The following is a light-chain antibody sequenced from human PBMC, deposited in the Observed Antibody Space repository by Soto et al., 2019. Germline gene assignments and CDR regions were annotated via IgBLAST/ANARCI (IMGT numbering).Light chain of an antibody. Sequence: DIQMTQSPSSLSASVRDRVTITCQASQDISTYLNWYQQKPGKAPKLLICDASNLEPGVPSRFSGSGSGTDFTFTISSLQPEDIATYYCQQFDNLPFTFGSGTKVDIQ. V-gene: IGKV1-33*01. J-gene: IGKJ3*01. CDR1: QDISTY. CDR3: QQFDNLPFT. CDR2: DAS.